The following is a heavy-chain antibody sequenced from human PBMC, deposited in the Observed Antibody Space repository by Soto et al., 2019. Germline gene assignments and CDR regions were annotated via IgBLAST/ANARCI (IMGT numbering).Heavy chain of an antibody. J-gene: IGHJ4*02. D-gene: IGHD1-26*01. V-gene: IGHV3-30-3*01. CDR2: KTYDGSNK. CDR3: ARAGVLLVDY. CDR1: GFMFSSYA. Sequence: QVQLVESGGGVVQPGRSLRLSCAASGFMFSSYAMHWVRQAPGKGLEWVAVKTYDGSNKYYADSVKGRFTISRDNSKNTLYRQMNSLRAEDTAVYYCARAGVLLVDYWGQGTLVTVSS.